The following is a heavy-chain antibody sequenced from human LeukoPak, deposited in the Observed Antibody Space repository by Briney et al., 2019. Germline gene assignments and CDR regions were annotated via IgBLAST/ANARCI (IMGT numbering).Heavy chain of an antibody. Sequence: PGGSLRLSCVASGFTFSSYEMNWVRQAPGRGLEWVSYMSFSGSTIYYADSVKGRFTISRDNAKNSLYLQMNSLRAEDTAVYYCARSLLGYCSGGSCYIDYYGMDVWGQGTTVTVSS. V-gene: IGHV3-48*03. CDR2: MSFSGSTI. CDR1: GFTFSSYE. J-gene: IGHJ6*02. D-gene: IGHD2-15*01. CDR3: ARSLLGYCSGGSCYIDYYGMDV.